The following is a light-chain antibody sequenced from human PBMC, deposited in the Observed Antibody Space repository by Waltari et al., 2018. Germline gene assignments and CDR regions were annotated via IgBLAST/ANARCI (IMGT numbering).Light chain of an antibody. V-gene: IGLV2-11*01. CDR1: SSDVGGSNY. Sequence: QSALTQPRPVSGSPGQSVTISCPGTSSDVGGSNYVSWDQQHPGQAPKLRIYDVSKRPSGVPDRFSGSKSGNTASLTISGLQAEDEADYYCCSYAGSYPRGFGGGTKLTVL. J-gene: IGLJ2*01. CDR2: DVS. CDR3: CSYAGSYPRG.